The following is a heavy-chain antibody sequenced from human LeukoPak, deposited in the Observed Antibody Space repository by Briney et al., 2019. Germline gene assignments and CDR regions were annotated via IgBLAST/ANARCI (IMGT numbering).Heavy chain of an antibody. V-gene: IGHV3-23*01. Sequence: GGSLTLPCAPCSFTFNSYAMIGPRQAPGKGLEWVSAISGSGGSPYYADSVKGRFTISRDNSENTLYLQINSLRAEDTDVYYLAKGARAWYWRFDCWGQGTLVTVSS. CDR1: SFTFNSYA. CDR2: ISGSGGSP. D-gene: IGHD6-19*01. J-gene: IGHJ4*02. CDR3: AKGARAWYWRFDC.